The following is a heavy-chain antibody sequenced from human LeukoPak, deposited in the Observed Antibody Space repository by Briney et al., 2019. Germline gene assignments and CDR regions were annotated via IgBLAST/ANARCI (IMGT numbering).Heavy chain of an antibody. CDR1: GVTFSSYA. CDR3: ARHFARGPGPSEWLLRNYYYYMDV. CDR2: IYSGGST. Sequence: GGSLRLSCEDSGVTFSSYAMTWVSQAPGKGLEWVSVIYSGGSTYYADSVKDRFTISRDNSKNTLYLQMNSLRAEDTAVYYCARHFARGPGPSEWLLRNYYYYMDVWGKGTTVTVSS. D-gene: IGHD3-3*01. V-gene: IGHV3-66*04. J-gene: IGHJ6*03.